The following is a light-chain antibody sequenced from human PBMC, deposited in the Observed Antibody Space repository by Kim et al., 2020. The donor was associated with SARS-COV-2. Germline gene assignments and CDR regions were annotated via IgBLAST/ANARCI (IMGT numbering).Light chain of an antibody. CDR3: NSRDSTGNHAL. V-gene: IGLV3-19*01. CDR1: SLRASY. J-gene: IGLJ7*01. CDR2: VKN. Sequence: ALRQTVTTTCQGDSLRASYASWNQKNPGQAPVLGIYVKNNRPSGIPDRFSVYSSGNTASLTITGAQSEDKSDYYCNSRDSTGNHALFAEGPQLTFL.